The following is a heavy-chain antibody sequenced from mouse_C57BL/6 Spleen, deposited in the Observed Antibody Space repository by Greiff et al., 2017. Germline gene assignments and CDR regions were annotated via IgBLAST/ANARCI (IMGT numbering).Heavy chain of an antibody. CDR1: GYAFSSSW. D-gene: IGHD2-1*01. CDR3: ARDGNYGD. J-gene: IGHJ2*01. Sequence: QVQLKESGPELVKPGASVKISCKASGYAFSSSWMNWVKQRPGKGLEWIGRIYPGDGDTNYNGTFKGKATLTADKSSSTAYMQLSGLTSEDSAVYFCARDGNYGDWGQGTTLTVSS. CDR2: IYPGDGDT. V-gene: IGHV1-82*01.